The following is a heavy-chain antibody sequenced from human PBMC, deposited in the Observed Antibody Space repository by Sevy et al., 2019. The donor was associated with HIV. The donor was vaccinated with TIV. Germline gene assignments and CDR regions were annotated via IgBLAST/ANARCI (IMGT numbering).Heavy chain of an antibody. J-gene: IGHJ3*02. CDR2: IYSCDKT. CDR1: GFSVSDTY. D-gene: IGHD3-22*01. V-gene: IGHV3-53*01. CDR3: ARLNVYYYDDDGYYTTGNAFDI. Sequence: GGSLRLSCAASGFSVSDTYMSWVRQAPGKGLEWVSVIYSCDKTYHADSVKGRFTISRDSSKNTIYLRLNSLRTEDTAVYYCARLNVYYYDDDGYYTTGNAFDIWGQGTMVTVS.